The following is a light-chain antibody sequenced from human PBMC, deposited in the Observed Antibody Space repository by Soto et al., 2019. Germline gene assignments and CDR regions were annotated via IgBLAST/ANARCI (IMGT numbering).Light chain of an antibody. J-gene: IGKJ1*01. CDR3: QQYKSYST. CDR1: QNINKW. V-gene: IGKV1-5*03. CDR2: EAS. Sequence: IQMTQSPSTLSASVGGRVTITCRASQNINKWLAWYQQKPGKDPKLLLYEASTLEGGVPSRFRGSGSGTEFTLTISSLQPYDFATYWGQQYKSYSTFGQGTNMDIK.